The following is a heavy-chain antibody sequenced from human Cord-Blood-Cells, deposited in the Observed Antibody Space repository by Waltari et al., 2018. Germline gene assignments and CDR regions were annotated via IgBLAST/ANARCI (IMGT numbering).Heavy chain of an antibody. J-gene: IGHJ4*02. CDR2: IYTSGRT. CDR3: ASYSNYFDY. D-gene: IGHD4-4*01. CDR1: GGSISRGSYY. V-gene: IGHV4-61*09. Sequence: QVQLQESGPGLVKPAPTLSLPCTVSGGSISRGSYYWSWIRQPAGKGLEWIGYIYTSGRTNYNPSLKSRVTISVDTSKNQFSLKLSSVTAADTAVYYCASYSNYFDYWGQGTLVTVSS.